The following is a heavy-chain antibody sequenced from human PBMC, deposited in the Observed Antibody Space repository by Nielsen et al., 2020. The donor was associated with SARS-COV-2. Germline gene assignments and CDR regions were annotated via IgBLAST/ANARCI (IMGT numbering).Heavy chain of an antibody. Sequence: GESLKISCAASGFTFSTYGMHWVRQAPGKGLEWVAAISYDGSNKYYVDSVKGRFTISRDNSKNTLYLQMSSLREEDTAVYYCAKDWTAMVVVPSGGVDYWGQGTLVTVSS. CDR1: GFTFSTYG. V-gene: IGHV3-30*18. CDR2: ISYDGSNK. J-gene: IGHJ4*02. CDR3: AKDWTAMVVVPSGGVDY. D-gene: IGHD3-22*01.